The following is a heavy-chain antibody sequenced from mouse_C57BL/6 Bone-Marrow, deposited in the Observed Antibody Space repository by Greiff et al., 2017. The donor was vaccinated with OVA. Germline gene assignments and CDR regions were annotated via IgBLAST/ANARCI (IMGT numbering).Heavy chain of an antibody. CDR3: ARFGDY. V-gene: IGHV5-17*01. J-gene: IGHJ2*01. CDR2: ISSGSSTI. CDR1: GFTFSDYG. Sequence: EVQLVESGGGLVKPGGSLKLSCAASGFTFSDYGMHWVRQAPEQGLEWVAYISSGSSTIYYADTVKGRFTISRDNAKNTLFLHMTSLRSEDTAMYYCARFGDYWGQGTTLTVSS.